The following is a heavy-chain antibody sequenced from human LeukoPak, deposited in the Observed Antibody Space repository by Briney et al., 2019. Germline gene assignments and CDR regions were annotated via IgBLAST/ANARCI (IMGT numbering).Heavy chain of an antibody. D-gene: IGHD2-2*01. J-gene: IGHJ4*02. V-gene: IGHV1-69*13. CDR2: IIPIFGTA. CDR1: GGTFSSYA. CDR3: AKAHCSTTSCYLVDY. Sequence: ASVKVSCKASGGTFSSYAISWVRQAPGQGLEWMGGIIPIFGTANYAQKFQGRVTITADESTSTAYMELSSLRSEDTAVYYCAKAHCSTTSCYLVDYWGQGTLVTVSS.